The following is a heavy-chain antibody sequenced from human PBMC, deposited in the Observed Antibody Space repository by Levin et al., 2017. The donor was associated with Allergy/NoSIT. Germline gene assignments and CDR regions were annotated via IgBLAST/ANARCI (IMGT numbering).Heavy chain of an antibody. CDR2: IYPGDSDT. J-gene: IGHJ4*02. Sequence: GGSLRLSCKGSGYSFTSYWIGWVRQMPGKGLEWMGIIYPGDSDTRYSPSFQGQVTISADKSISTAYLQWSSLKASDTAMYYCARCLGDYASHFDYWGQGTLVTVSS. V-gene: IGHV5-51*01. CDR1: GYSFTSYW. CDR3: ARCLGDYASHFDY. D-gene: IGHD4-17*01.